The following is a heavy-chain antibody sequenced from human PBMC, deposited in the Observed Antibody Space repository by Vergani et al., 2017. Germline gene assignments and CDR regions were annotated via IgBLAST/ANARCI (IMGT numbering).Heavy chain of an antibody. CDR2: INSDGDST. D-gene: IGHD3-3*01. CDR3: ARVVYDFWSGYYSPPFY. CDR1: GFTFSNYW. V-gene: IGHV3-74*01. J-gene: IGHJ4*02. Sequence: VQLVESGGGLVQPGGSLRLSCTASGFTFSNYWMQWVRQAPGKGLMWVSRINSDGDSTSYADSVKGRFTISRDNAKNTLYLQMNSLRAEDTAVYYCARVVYDFWSGYYSPPFYWGQGTLVTVSS.